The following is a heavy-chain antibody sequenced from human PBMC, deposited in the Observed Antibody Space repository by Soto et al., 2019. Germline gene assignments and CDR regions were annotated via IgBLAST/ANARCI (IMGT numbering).Heavy chain of an antibody. D-gene: IGHD6-19*01. CDR3: ARDGYSSGWRFDY. V-gene: IGHV4-31*03. CDR1: GGSISSGGYY. CDR2: IYYSGST. Sequence: LSLTCTVSGGSISSGGYYWSWIRQHPGKGLEWIGYIYYSGSTYYNPSLKSRVTISVDTSKNQFSLKLSSVTAADTAVYYCARDGYSSGWRFDYWGQGTLVTVSS. J-gene: IGHJ4*02.